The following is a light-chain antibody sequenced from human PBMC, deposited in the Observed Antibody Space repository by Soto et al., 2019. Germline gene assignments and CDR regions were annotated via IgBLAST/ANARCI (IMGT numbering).Light chain of an antibody. Sequence: SALTQPASVSGSPGQSITISCTGTSSDVGGYNYVSWYKQHPGKAPKFMTYDVSNRPSGVSNRFSGSKSGNTASLSISGLQAEDEADYYCSSYTSSSPAIVFGTGTKVTVL. V-gene: IGLV2-14*01. CDR1: SSDVGGYNY. J-gene: IGLJ1*01. CDR2: DVS. CDR3: SSYTSSSPAIV.